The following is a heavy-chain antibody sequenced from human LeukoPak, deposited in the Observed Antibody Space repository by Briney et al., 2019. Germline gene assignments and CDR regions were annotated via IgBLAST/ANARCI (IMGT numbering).Heavy chain of an antibody. J-gene: IGHJ4*02. CDR2: IHFSGST. CDR1: DASISGYY. D-gene: IGHD4/OR15-4a*01. V-gene: IGHV4-59*01. CDR3: ARHVVGAYYFDY. Sequence: SETLSLTCTVSDASISGYYWSWIRQPPGKGLEWIGSIHFSGSTNYNPSLRSRVTISVDTSKNQLSLKLSSVTAADTAVYYCARHVVGAYYFDYRGQGTLVTVSS.